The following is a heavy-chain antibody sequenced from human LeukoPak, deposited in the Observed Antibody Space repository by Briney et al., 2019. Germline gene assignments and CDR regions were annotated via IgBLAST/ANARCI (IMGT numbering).Heavy chain of an antibody. CDR3: ARGPYYYGSGSPFDP. Sequence: GGSLRLSCAASGFTFSSYAMSWVRQAPGKGLEWVSAISGSGGSTYYADSVKGRFTISRDNSKNTLYLQMNSLRAEDTAVYYCARGPYYYGSGSPFDPWGQGTLVTVSS. CDR2: ISGSGGST. D-gene: IGHD3-10*01. V-gene: IGHV3-23*01. J-gene: IGHJ5*02. CDR1: GFTFSSYA.